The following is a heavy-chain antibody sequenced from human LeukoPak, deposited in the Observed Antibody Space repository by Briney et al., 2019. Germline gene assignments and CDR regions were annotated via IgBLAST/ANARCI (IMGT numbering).Heavy chain of an antibody. CDR3: ARQQWLVQGFDY. Sequence: SETLSLTCTVSGGSIGSYYWSWIRQPPGKGLEWIGYIYNSGSTNHNPSLKSRVTISADTFKNQFSLKLSSVTAADTAVYYCARQQWLVQGFDYWGQGTLVTVSS. D-gene: IGHD6-19*01. J-gene: IGHJ4*02. V-gene: IGHV4-59*08. CDR2: IYNSGST. CDR1: GGSIGSYY.